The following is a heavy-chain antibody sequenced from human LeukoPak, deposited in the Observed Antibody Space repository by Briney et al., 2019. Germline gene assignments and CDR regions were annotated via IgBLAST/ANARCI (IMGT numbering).Heavy chain of an antibody. D-gene: IGHD3-22*01. V-gene: IGHV1-69*13. CDR2: IIPIFGTA. Sequence: ASVKVSCKASGGTFSSYAISWVRQAPGQGLEWMGGIIPIFGTANYAQKFQGRVTITADESTSTAYMELSSLRSEDTAVYYCARGRRDYYYSSGYYRGYFDYWGQGTLGTVSS. J-gene: IGHJ4*02. CDR3: ARGRRDYYYSSGYYRGYFDY. CDR1: GGTFSSYA.